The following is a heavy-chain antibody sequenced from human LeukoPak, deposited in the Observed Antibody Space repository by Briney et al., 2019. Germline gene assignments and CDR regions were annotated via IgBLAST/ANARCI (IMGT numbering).Heavy chain of an antibody. CDR3: AKGVGGYCSGGSCYYRYHYLDV. CDR1: GFTFSSYG. Sequence: GGSLRLSCAASGFTFSSYGMHWVRQAPGKRLEWVAFIRYDGSNKYYADSVKGRFIISRDNSKNTLYLQMNSLRAEDTAVYYCAKGVGGYCSGGSCYYRYHYLDVWGKGTTGTISS. D-gene: IGHD2-15*01. V-gene: IGHV3-30*02. J-gene: IGHJ6*03. CDR2: IRYDGSNK.